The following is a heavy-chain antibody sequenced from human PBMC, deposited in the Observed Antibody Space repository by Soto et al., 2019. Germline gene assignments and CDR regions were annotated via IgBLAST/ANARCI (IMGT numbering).Heavy chain of an antibody. J-gene: IGHJ4*02. CDR1: GFTFSTYA. D-gene: IGHD2-15*01. CDR3: AKSYLQRGRWYEGD. CDR2: IGGSGGTT. Sequence: EVQLLESGGGLVQPGGSLRLSCAASGFTFSTYAMSWVRQAPEKGLESVSAIGGSGGTTNYADSVKGRFTISRDNSKNTLFLQMNSMRAEDTAVYYCAKSYLQRGRWYEGDWGQGTLVTVSS. V-gene: IGHV3-23*01.